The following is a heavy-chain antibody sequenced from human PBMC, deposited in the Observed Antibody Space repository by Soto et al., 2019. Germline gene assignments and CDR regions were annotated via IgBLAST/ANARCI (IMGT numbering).Heavy chain of an antibody. V-gene: IGHV4-30-2*01. D-gene: IGHD2-2*01. CDR1: GGSISSGGYS. Sequence: QLQLQESGSGLVKPSQTLSLTCAVSGGSISSGGYSWSWIRQPPGKGLEWIGYMYHSGSTYYNPSFKSRVTKSIGRSKSQFSLKLSAVRATDTAVYYCARVPEYWGQGILVTVSS. J-gene: IGHJ4*02. CDR3: ARVPEY. CDR2: MYHSGST.